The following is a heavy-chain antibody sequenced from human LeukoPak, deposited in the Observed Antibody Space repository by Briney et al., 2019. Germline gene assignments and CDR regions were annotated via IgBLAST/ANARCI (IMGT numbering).Heavy chain of an antibody. D-gene: IGHD4-17*01. CDR3: ARVRGLFGAYAVLDAFDM. Sequence: AGGSLRLSCAASGFAVSSNYMNWVRQAPGKGLEWVSYISAGCSTTYYADSVKGRFTISRDNAKNSLYLQMNSLRDEDTAVYYCARVRGLFGAYAVLDAFDMWGQGTMVTVSS. J-gene: IGHJ3*02. CDR2: ISAGCSTT. CDR1: GFAVSSNY. V-gene: IGHV3-48*02.